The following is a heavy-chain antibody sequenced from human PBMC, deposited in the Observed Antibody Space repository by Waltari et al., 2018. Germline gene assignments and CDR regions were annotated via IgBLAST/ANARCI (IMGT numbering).Heavy chain of an antibody. CDR2: MSSGSAYI. CDR3: ARDASSGWDGYFQY. J-gene: IGHJ1*01. Sequence: EVQLVESGGGLVKPGGSLRLACTASGFTVSSYGMNWVRQAPGKGLEWVACMSSGSAYIYYADSVKGRFTISRDNAKNSLYLEMNSLRVDDTAVYYCARDASSGWDGYFQYWGLGTLVTVSS. CDR1: GFTVSSYG. V-gene: IGHV3-21*06. D-gene: IGHD6-19*01.